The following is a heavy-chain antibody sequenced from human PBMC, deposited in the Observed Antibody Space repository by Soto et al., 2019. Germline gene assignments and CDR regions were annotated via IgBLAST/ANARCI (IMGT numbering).Heavy chain of an antibody. V-gene: IGHV3-23*01. J-gene: IGHJ6*02. D-gene: IGHD5-18*01. CDR2: ISGSGGST. CDR3: ANRDTSMVTRYYYGMDV. Sequence: GGSLRLSCAASGFTFSSYAMSWVRQAPGKGLEWVSAISGSGGSTYYADSVKGRFTISRDNPKNTLYLQMNSLRAEDTAVYYCANRDTSMVTRYYYGMDVWGQGTTVTVSS. CDR1: GFTFSSYA.